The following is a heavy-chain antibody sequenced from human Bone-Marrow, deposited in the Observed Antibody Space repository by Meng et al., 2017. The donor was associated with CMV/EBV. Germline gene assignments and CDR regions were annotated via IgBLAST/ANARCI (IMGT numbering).Heavy chain of an antibody. D-gene: IGHD6-13*01. V-gene: IGHV3-21*01. CDR1: GFTFSSYS. J-gene: IGHJ4*02. CDR2: ISSSSSYI. Sequence: GESLKISCAASGFTFSSYSMNWVRQAPGKGLEWVSSISSSSSYIYYADSVKGRFTISRDNAKNSLYLQMNSLRAEDTAVYYCATIGEYSSSWYHRLDYWGQGTLVTFSS. CDR3: ATIGEYSSSWYHRLDY.